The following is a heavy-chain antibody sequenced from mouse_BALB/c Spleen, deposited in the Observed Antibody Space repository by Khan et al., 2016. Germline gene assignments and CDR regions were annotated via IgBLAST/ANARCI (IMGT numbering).Heavy chain of an antibody. J-gene: IGHJ2*01. V-gene: IGHV3-2*02. CDR3: VRVERRGGVDC. CDR2: ISYSGRT. CDR1: GYSITSDYA. Sequence: EVKLLESGPGLVKPSQSLSLTCTATGYSITSDYAWNWIRQFPGTKLEFMGYISYSGRTNYNPSLKSRISITRDTSKNPFFLQLNSVTTDDTATYYCVRVERRGGVDCWGHGTPLTVSS. D-gene: IGHD2-12*01.